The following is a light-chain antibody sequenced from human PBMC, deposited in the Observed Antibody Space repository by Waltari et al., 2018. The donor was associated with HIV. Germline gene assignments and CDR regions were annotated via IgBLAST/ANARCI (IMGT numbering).Light chain of an antibody. CDR3: QQYNSLPLP. V-gene: IGKV3-15*01. J-gene: IGKJ3*01. CDR1: QRVSTN. Sequence: ETVIPQSPGALSVSPGERVTLSCRASQRVSTNLAWYQQKPGQPPRLLIYGASARATDGPARFSGSGSGTEFNLTIASLRSEDLAVYFFQQYNSLPLPFGPGSKVNIK. CDR2: GAS.